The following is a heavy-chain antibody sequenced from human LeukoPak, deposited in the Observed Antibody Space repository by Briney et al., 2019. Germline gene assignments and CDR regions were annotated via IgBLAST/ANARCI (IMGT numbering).Heavy chain of an antibody. Sequence: GGSLRLSCAASGFTFSSYAMSWVRQAPGKGLEWVSAISGSGGSTYYADSVKGRFTISRDNSKNTLYLQMNSLRAEDTAVYYCARDLKSDYYDILTGYDAFDIWGQGTMVTVSS. J-gene: IGHJ3*02. CDR3: ARDLKSDYYDILTGYDAFDI. V-gene: IGHV3-23*01. CDR2: ISGSGGST. CDR1: GFTFSSYA. D-gene: IGHD3-9*01.